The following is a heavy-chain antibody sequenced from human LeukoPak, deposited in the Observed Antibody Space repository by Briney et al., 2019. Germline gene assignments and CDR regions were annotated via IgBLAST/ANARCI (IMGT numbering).Heavy chain of an antibody. D-gene: IGHD2-2*01. CDR2: IIPIFGTA. Sequence: SVKVSCKASGGTFSSYAISWARQAPGQGLEWMGRIIPIFGTANYAQKFQGRVTITTDESTSTAYMELSSLRSEDTAVYYCARASIVVVPAAAYYYHYMDVWGKGTTVTVSS. J-gene: IGHJ6*03. CDR3: ARASIVVVPAAAYYYHYMDV. V-gene: IGHV1-69*05. CDR1: GGTFSSYA.